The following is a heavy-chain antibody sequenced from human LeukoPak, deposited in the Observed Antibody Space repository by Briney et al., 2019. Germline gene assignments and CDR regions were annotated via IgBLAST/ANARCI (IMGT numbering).Heavy chain of an antibody. Sequence: SQTLSLTCAIPGDIVSSNSAAWNWIRQSPSRGLEWLGRTYYRSKWYNDYAVSVKSRITINPDTSKNQFSLQLNSVTPEDTAVYYCARESAAAGTGVRYYYGMDVWGQGTTVTVSS. CDR2: TYYRSKWYN. J-gene: IGHJ6*02. CDR3: ARESAAAGTGVRYYYGMDV. CDR1: GDIVSSNSAA. V-gene: IGHV6-1*01. D-gene: IGHD6-13*01.